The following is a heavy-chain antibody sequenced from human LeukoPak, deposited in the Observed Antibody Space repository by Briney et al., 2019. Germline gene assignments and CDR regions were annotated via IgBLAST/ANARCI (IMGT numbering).Heavy chain of an antibody. J-gene: IGHJ4*02. D-gene: IGHD6-13*01. V-gene: IGHV4-39*07. CDR2: IYYSGST. CDR3: AREDHQAGNLKVDY. CDR1: GGSISSSSYY. Sequence: SETLSLTCTVSGGSISSSSYYWGWIRQPPGKGLEWIGSIYYSGSTYYNPSLKSRVTISVDTSKNQFSLKLSSVAAADTAVYYCAREDHQAGNLKVDYWGQGTLVTVSS.